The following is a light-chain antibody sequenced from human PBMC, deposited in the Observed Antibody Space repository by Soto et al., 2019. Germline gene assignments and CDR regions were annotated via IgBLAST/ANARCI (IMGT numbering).Light chain of an antibody. Sequence: EIVLTQSPGTLSLSPGEAATVSCRVSQSINSKSLVWYQRKFGQAPRLLNYNTSSRATAIPDRFSGSGSGTDFTLSISRLEPEDFAVYYCQHYGCSFIVGRGTKVDFK. CDR1: QSINSKS. CDR3: QHYGCSFI. J-gene: IGKJ3*01. CDR2: NTS. V-gene: IGKV3-20*01.